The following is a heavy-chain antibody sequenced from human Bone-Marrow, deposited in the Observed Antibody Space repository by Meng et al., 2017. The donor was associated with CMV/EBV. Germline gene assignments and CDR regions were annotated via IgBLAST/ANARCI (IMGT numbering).Heavy chain of an antibody. J-gene: IGHJ4*02. CDR1: DLSVSTNY. D-gene: IGHD7-27*01. V-gene: IGHV3-66*03. Sequence: GESLKIYCAVSDLSVSTNYLTWVRQAPGKGLEWVSSIYISGSTYYADFVKGRFTISRDSSKNALYIQMNSLRTEETAVYYCARVTNWESSDIYYFDYCGQGTLVTVSS. CDR2: IYISGST. CDR3: ARVTNWESSDIYYFDY.